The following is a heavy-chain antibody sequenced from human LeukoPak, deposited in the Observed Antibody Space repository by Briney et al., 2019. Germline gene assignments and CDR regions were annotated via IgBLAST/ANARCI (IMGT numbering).Heavy chain of an antibody. Sequence: PGGSLRLSCVASGFPLSSYWMHWVRQAPGKGLVWVSRINSDGRTTRYADAVKGRFTISRDNAKNTLYLQVDSLRAEDTAIYYCAREGECAGGTCSDPSRELDVWGQGTLVTVSS. D-gene: IGHD2-15*01. J-gene: IGHJ4*02. CDR2: INSDGRTT. CDR1: GFPLSSYW. V-gene: IGHV3-74*01. CDR3: AREGECAGGTCSDPSRELDV.